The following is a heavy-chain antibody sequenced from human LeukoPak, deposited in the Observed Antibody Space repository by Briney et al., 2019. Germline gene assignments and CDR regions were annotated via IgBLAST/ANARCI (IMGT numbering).Heavy chain of an antibody. CDR1: GDSITSGGYY. CDR3: ARDVLR. CDR2: IYKTGCT. Sequence: SQTLSLTCTVSGDSITSGGYYWSWIRQRPGKGLEWIGYIYKTGCTYYNPSLKSRVTMSVDTSRNQFSLKVNSVTAADTAVYYCARDVLRWGQGTLVTVSS. V-gene: IGHV4-31*03. J-gene: IGHJ4*02.